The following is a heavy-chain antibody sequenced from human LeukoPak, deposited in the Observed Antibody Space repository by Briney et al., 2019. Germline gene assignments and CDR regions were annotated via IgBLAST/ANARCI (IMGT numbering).Heavy chain of an antibody. CDR3: ASVNYDILTGYYFDY. CDR1: GGSISSYY. J-gene: IGHJ4*02. D-gene: IGHD3-9*01. V-gene: IGHV4-59*01. Sequence: SETLSLTCTVSGGSISSYYWSWIRQPPGKGLEWIGYIYYSGSTNNNPSLKSRVTISVDTSKNQFSLKLSSVTAADTAVYYCASVNYDILTGYYFDYWGQGTLVTVSS. CDR2: IYYSGST.